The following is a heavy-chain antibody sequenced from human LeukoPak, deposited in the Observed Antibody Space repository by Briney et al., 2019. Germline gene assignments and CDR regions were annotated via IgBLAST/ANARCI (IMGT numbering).Heavy chain of an antibody. Sequence: GGSLRLSCAASGFTFSSYGMHWVRQAPGKGLEWVAVIWYGGSNKYYADSVKGRFTISRDNSKNTLYLQMNSLRAEDTAVYYCAKDPDIDYWGQGTLVTVSS. CDR1: GFTFSSYG. J-gene: IGHJ4*02. CDR2: IWYGGSNK. CDR3: AKDPDIDY. V-gene: IGHV3-30*02.